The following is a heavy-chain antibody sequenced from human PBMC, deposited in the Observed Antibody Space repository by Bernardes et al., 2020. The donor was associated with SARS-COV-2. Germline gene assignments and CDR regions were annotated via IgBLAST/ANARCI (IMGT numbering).Heavy chain of an antibody. Sequence: GGVPRPFRGTPGFSLRGPRMDLGRPGPGEGAMLGSRNNGGGSSVNYADSVKGRFTISRDNAKNTLYLQMSSLSAEDTAVYYCTRGPLSGYGSFGVWGQGTLVTVSS. J-gene: IGHJ4*02. V-gene: IGHV3-74*01. D-gene: IGHD5-12*01. CDR2: NNGGGSSV. CDR3: TRGPLSGYGSFGV. CDR1: GFSLRGPR.